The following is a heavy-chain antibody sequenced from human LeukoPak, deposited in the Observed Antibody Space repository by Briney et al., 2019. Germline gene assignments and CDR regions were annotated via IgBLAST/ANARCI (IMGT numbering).Heavy chain of an antibody. V-gene: IGHV3-33*01. CDR3: AREGEKQQLVPWVEY. CDR2: IWYDGSNK. Sequence: PGRSLRLSCAASGFTFSSHGMHWVRQAPGKGLEWVAVIWYDGSNKYYADSVKGRFTISRDNSKNTLYLQMNSLRAEDTAVYYCAREGEKQQLVPWVEYWGQGTLVTVSS. D-gene: IGHD6-13*01. CDR1: GFTFSSHG. J-gene: IGHJ4*02.